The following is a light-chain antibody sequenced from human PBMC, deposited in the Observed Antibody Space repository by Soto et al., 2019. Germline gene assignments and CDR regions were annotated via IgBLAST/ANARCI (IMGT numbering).Light chain of an antibody. V-gene: IGKV3-20*01. CDR1: QSVSSSY. CDR3: QQYGSSPFT. Sequence: EIVLTQSPGTLSLSPGERATLSCRASQSVSSSYLAWYQQKPGQAPRLLIYGASSRATGIPDRFSGSGSGTDATLTISRLEPEDFAVNDCQQYGSSPFTFGPGTKVDIK. J-gene: IGKJ3*01. CDR2: GAS.